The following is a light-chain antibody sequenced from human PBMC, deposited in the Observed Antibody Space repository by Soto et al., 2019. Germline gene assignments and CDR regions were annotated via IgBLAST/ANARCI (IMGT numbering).Light chain of an antibody. J-gene: IGKJ1*01. CDR1: QSVSSW. V-gene: IGKV1-5*01. Sequence: DIQMTQSPSTLSASVGDRVTITCRASQSVSSWLAWYQYKPGKAPNLLIYDASNLESGVPSRFSGSGSGTEFTLTISSLQPDDSATDDCQPYGSYLWTFGPGTRVDIK. CDR3: QPYGSYLWT. CDR2: DAS.